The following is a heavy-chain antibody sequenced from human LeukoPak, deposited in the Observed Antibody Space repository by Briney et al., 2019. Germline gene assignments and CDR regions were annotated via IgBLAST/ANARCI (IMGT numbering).Heavy chain of an antibody. Sequence: GGSLRLSCAASGFTFSSYWMSWVRQAPGKGLEWVANIKQDGSEKYYVDSVKGRFTIPRDNAKNSLYLQMNSLRAEDTAVYYCARIVGRGGYNVPYDYWGQGTLVTVSS. V-gene: IGHV3-7*01. CDR2: IKQDGSEK. CDR1: GFTFSSYW. D-gene: IGHD5-24*01. J-gene: IGHJ4*02. CDR3: ARIVGRGGYNVPYDY.